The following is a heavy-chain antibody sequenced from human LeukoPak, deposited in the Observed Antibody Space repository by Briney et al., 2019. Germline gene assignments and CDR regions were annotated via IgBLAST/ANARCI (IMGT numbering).Heavy chain of an antibody. CDR1: GYTITSYG. J-gene: IGHJ4*02. D-gene: IGHD6-6*01. V-gene: IGHV1-18*01. CDR2: ISAYNGNS. Sequence: ASVKVSCKASGYTITSYGISWVRQAPGQGLEWMGWISAYNGNSNYAQKLQGRVTMTTDTSTSTAYMELRSLRSDDTAMYYCAKDRWRDGSSSFDNWGQGTLVTVSS. CDR3: AKDRWRDGSSSFDN.